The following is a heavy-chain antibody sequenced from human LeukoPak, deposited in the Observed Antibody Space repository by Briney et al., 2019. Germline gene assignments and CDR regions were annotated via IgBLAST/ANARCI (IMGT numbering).Heavy chain of an antibody. J-gene: IGHJ6*02. V-gene: IGHV4-39*07. D-gene: IGHD3-16*01. Sequence: PSETLSLTCTVSGGSISSSSYYWGWLRQPPGKGLEWIGSIYYSGSTYYNPSLKSRVTISVDTSKNQFSLKLSSVTAADTAVYYCARVAKYVWGGTGLVGYYGMDVWGQGTTVTVSS. CDR3: ARVAKYVWGGTGLVGYYGMDV. CDR2: IYYSGST. CDR1: GGSISSSSYY.